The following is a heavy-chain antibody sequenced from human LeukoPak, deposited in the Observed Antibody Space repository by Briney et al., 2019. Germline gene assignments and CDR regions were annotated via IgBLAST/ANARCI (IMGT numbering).Heavy chain of an antibody. D-gene: IGHD3-22*01. V-gene: IGHV3-30*18. CDR1: GFTFSSYG. Sequence: GGSLRLSCAASGFTFSSYGMHWVRQAPGKGLEWVAVISYDGSNKYYADSVKGRFTISRDNSKNTLYLQMNSLRAEDTAVYYCAKEIPLYYDSSGLLRWGQGTLVTVSS. J-gene: IGHJ4*02. CDR3: AKEIPLYYDSSGLLR. CDR2: ISYDGSNK.